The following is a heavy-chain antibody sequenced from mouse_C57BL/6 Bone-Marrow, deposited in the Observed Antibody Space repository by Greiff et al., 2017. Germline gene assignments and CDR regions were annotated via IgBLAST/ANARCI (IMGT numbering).Heavy chain of an antibody. CDR3: ARSSLYYYGSSPLYC. J-gene: IGHJ2*01. CDR1: GFTFTNYY. V-gene: IGHV1-36*01. D-gene: IGHD1-1*01. CDR2: VYPYNGGT. Sequence: EVQLQQSGPVLVKPGPSVKISCKASGFTFTNYYMHWVKQSHGKSLEWIGLVYPYNGGTSYNQKFKGKATLTVDTSSSTTYMELNSLTSEDSSVYYCARSSLYYYGSSPLYCWGQGTTLPGSS.